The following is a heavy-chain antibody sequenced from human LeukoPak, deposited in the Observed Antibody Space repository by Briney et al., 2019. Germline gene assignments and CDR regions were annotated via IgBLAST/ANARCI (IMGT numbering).Heavy chain of an antibody. CDR3: AREGHYYDSSGYYLLYAFDI. V-gene: IGHV3-74*01. Sequence: GGSLRLSCAASGFTFSSYWMHWVRQAPGKGLVWVSRINTDGSSTSYADSVKGRFTISRDNAKNTLYLQMNSLRAEDTAVYYCAREGHYYDSSGYYLLYAFDIWGQGTMVTVSS. J-gene: IGHJ3*02. D-gene: IGHD3-22*01. CDR2: INTDGSST. CDR1: GFTFSSYW.